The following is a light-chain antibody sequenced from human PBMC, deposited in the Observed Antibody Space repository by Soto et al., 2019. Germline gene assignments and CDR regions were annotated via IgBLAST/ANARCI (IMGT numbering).Light chain of an antibody. CDR2: GAS. Sequence: EIVMTQSPATLSVSPGERATLSCRASQSVSSNLAWYQQKPGQATRLLIYGASTRATGIPARFSGSGSGTEFTFTISILQSEDFAVYYCQQYHNWWTFGQGTKVEIK. J-gene: IGKJ1*01. CDR1: QSVSSN. V-gene: IGKV3-15*01. CDR3: QQYHNWWT.